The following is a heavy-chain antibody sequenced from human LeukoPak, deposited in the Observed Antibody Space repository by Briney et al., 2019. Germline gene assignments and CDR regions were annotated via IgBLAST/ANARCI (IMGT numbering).Heavy chain of an antibody. Sequence: GGSLRLSCAASGFTFSSYAMSWVRQAPGRGLEWVSVIYSGGSTYYADSVKGRFTISRDNSKNTLYLQMNSLRAEDTAVYYCARGPYGSGSYYFDYWGQGTLVTVSS. CDR3: ARGPYGSGSYYFDY. CDR1: GFTFSSYA. V-gene: IGHV3-53*01. CDR2: IYSGGST. J-gene: IGHJ4*02. D-gene: IGHD3-10*01.